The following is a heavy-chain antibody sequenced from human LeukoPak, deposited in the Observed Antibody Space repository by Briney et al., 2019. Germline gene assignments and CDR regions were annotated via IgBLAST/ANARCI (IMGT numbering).Heavy chain of an antibody. CDR3: AKDTRNAVVSRGYGIDV. CDR2: ISGDGISI. V-gene: IGHV3-43*02. J-gene: IGHJ6*02. Sequence: PGGSLRLSCATSGFTFDDFAMHWVRQPPGKGLEWVSLISGDGISIYNADSVKGRSIISRDNNNSSLYLEMNSLRTEDTAFYYCAKDTRNAVVSRGYGIDVWGQGTPVTVPS. CDR1: GFTFDDFA. D-gene: IGHD2-15*01.